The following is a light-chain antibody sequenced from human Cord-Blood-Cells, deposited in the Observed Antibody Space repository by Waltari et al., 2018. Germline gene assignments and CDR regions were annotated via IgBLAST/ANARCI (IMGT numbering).Light chain of an antibody. CDR2: RDS. CDR3: QVWDSSTADWV. J-gene: IGLJ3*02. Sequence: SYELTQPLSVSVALGQTARITCGGNNIGSKNVHRYQHKPGQAPVLVIYRDSNRPSGIPERFSGSNSGNTATLTISRAQAGDEADYYCQVWDSSTADWVFGGGTKLTVL. CDR1: NIGSKN. V-gene: IGLV3-9*01.